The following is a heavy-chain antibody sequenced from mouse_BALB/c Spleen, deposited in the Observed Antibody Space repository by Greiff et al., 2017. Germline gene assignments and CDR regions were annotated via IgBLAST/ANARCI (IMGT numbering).Heavy chain of an antibody. CDR1: GFSLTSYG. D-gene: IGHD2-3*01. CDR2: IWAGGST. J-gene: IGHJ3*01. Sequence: VQRVESGPGLVAPSQSLSITCTVSGFSLTSYGVHWVRQPPGKGLEWLGVIWAGGSTNYNSALMSRLSISKDNSKSQVFLKMNSLQTDDTAMYYCARDSPDGYYGGGFAYWGQGTLVTVSA. CDR3: ARDSPDGYYGGGFAY. V-gene: IGHV2-9*02.